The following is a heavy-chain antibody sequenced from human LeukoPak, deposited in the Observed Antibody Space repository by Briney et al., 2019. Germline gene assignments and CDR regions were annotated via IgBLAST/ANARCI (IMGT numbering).Heavy chain of an antibody. J-gene: IGHJ4*02. CDR2: ISYDGSNK. CDR1: GFTFSSYG. CDR3: AKDQSQ. V-gene: IGHV3-30*18. Sequence: GRSLRLSCAASGFTFSSYGMHWVRQAPGKGLEWVAVISYDGSNKYYADSVKGRFTISRDNSKNTLYLQMNSLRPEDTAVYYCAKDQSQWGQGTLVIVSS.